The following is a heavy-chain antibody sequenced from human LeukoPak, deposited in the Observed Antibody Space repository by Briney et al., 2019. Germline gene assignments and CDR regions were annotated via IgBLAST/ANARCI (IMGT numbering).Heavy chain of an antibody. CDR3: ARDGADGDYVYYFDY. CDR2: IIPIFGTA. V-gene: IGHV1-69*05. Sequence: ASVKVSCKASGGTFSSYAISWVRQAPGQGLEWMGGIIPIFGTANYAQKFQGRVTITTDESTSTAYMELSSLRSEDTAVYYCARDGADGDYVYYFDYWGQGTLVTVSS. D-gene: IGHD4-17*01. CDR1: GGTFSSYA. J-gene: IGHJ4*02.